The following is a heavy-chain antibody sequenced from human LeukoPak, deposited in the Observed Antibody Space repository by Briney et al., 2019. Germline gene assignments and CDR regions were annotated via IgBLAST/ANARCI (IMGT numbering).Heavy chain of an antibody. V-gene: IGHV3-23*01. J-gene: IGHJ5*02. D-gene: IGHD3-10*01. CDR1: GFTFSSYA. Sequence: GGSLRLSCAASGFTFSSYAMSWVRQAPGRGLEWVSAISASGDRTYYADSVKGRFSISRDNSKNTLYLQMNSLRAEDTAVYSCAKNGEVLSWFDPWGQGTLVTVSS. CDR2: ISASGDRT. CDR3: AKNGEVLSWFDP.